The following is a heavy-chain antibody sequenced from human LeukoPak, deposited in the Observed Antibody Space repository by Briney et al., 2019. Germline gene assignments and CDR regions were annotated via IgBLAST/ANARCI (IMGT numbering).Heavy chain of an antibody. V-gene: IGHV3-21*01. J-gene: IGHJ4*02. CDR3: ARDGGSNWNYDAY. CDR1: GLTFNDYW. D-gene: IGHD1-7*01. Sequence: GGSLGLSCVASGLTFNDYWMSWLRQAPGKGLEWVSSISSSSSYIYYADSVKGRFTISRDNAKNSLYLQMNSLRAEDTAVYYCARDGGSNWNYDAYWGQGTLVTVSS. CDR2: ISSSSSYI.